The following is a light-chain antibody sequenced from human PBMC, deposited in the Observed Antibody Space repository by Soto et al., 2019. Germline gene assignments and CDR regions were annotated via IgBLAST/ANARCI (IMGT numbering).Light chain of an antibody. Sequence: EIVLTQSPGTQSLSPGERATLSCRASQSVSSSYLAWYQQKPGQAPRLLIYGASSRATGIPDRFSGSGSGTDFTLTISRLEPEDFAVYYCQQYGSLWFTFGPGTKVDIK. CDR3: QQYGSLWFT. CDR1: QSVSSSY. V-gene: IGKV3-20*01. J-gene: IGKJ3*01. CDR2: GAS.